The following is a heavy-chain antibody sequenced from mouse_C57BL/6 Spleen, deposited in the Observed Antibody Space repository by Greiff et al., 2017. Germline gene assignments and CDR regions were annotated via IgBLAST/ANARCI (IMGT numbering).Heavy chain of an antibody. CDR1: GYTFTSYW. CDR2: IDPSDSYT. Sequence: QVQLQQPGAELVMPGASVKLSCKASGYTFTSYWMHWVKQRPGQGLEWIGEIDPSDSYTNYNQKFKGKSTLTVDNSSSTAYMQLSSLTSEDSAVXYCARGDYEGNAMDYWGQGTSVTVSS. V-gene: IGHV1-69*01. CDR3: ARGDYEGNAMDY. J-gene: IGHJ4*01. D-gene: IGHD2-4*01.